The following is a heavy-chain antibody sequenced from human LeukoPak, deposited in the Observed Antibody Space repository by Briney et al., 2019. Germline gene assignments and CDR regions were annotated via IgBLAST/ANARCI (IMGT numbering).Heavy chain of an antibody. CDR3: GRHPGYGYSGAFDI. J-gene: IGHJ3*02. V-gene: IGHV3-48*01. D-gene: IGHD2-21*01. Sequence: GGSLRLSCAASGFTLRTYDMNWVRQAPGRGLEWVSYISSRGSSIYYADSVKGRFTISRDDAMNSLYLQMNSLRAEDTAGSYCGRHPGYGYSGAFDIWGQGTMVTVSS. CDR2: ISSRGSSI. CDR1: GFTLRTYD.